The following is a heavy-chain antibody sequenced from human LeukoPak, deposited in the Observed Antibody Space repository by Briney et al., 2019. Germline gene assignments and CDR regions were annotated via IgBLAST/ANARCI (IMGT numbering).Heavy chain of an antibody. CDR2: IYYSGST. CDR3: ARRNDFGI. CDR1: GGSISGDH. V-gene: IGHV4-59*08. J-gene: IGHJ3*02. Sequence: KPSETLSLTCTVSGGSISGDHWNWIRQPPGKGLEWIGYIYYSGSTNYNPSLKSRVTISIDTSKNQFSLKLTSVTAADTPVYYCARRNDFGIWGQGTMVTVSS.